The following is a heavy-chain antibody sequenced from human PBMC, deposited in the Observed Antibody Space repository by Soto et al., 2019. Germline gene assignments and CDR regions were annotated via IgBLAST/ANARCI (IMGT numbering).Heavy chain of an antibody. Sequence: ASVKVSCKVSGYTLTELSMHWVRQAPGKGLEWMGGFDPEDGETIYAQKFQGRVTMTEDTSTDTAYMELSSLRSEDTAVYYCATQGYCSGGSCYVPGNWFDPWGQGTLVTVSS. CDR3: ATQGYCSGGSCYVPGNWFDP. CDR2: FDPEDGET. J-gene: IGHJ5*02. V-gene: IGHV1-24*01. CDR1: GYTLTELS. D-gene: IGHD2-15*01.